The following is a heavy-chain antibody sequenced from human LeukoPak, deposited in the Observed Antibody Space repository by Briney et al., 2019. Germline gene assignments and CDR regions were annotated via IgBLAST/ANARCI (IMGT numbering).Heavy chain of an antibody. V-gene: IGHV1-69*05. CDR2: IIPIFGTA. Sequence: SVKVSCKASGGTFSSYAISWVRQAPGQGLEWMGGIIPIFGTANYAQKFQGRVTITTDESTSTAYMELSSLRSEDTAMYYCARSRDTAMGTNFDYWGQGTLVTVSS. CDR3: ARSRDTAMGTNFDY. D-gene: IGHD5-18*01. CDR1: GGTFSSYA. J-gene: IGHJ4*02.